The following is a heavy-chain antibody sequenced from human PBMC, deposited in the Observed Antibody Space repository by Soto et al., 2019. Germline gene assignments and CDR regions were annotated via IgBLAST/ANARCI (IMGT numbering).Heavy chain of an antibody. CDR3: AKGSSIVVVVAALDY. CDR2: ISYDGSNK. J-gene: IGHJ4*02. Sequence: GGSLRLSCAASGFTFSSYGMHWVRKAPGKGMEWEAVISYDGSNKYYADSVKGRFTISRDNSKNTLYLQMNSLRAEDTAVYYCAKGSSIVVVVAALDYWGQGTLVTVSS. CDR1: GFTFSSYG. D-gene: IGHD2-15*01. V-gene: IGHV3-30*18.